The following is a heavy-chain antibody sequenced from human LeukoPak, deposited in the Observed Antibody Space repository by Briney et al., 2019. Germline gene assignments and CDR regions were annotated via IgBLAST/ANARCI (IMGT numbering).Heavy chain of an antibody. Sequence: SETLSLTCTVSGGSISSYYWSWIRQPPGKGLEWIGYIYTSGSTNYNPSLKSRVTISVDTSKNQFSLKLSSVTAADTPVYYCARTRSSSIYFDYWGQGTLVTVSS. V-gene: IGHV4-4*09. J-gene: IGHJ4*02. CDR2: IYTSGST. CDR1: GGSISSYY. CDR3: ARTRSSSIYFDY. D-gene: IGHD6-13*01.